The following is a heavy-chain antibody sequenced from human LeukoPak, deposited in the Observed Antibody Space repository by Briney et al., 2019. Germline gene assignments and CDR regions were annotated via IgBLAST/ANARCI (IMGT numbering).Heavy chain of an antibody. CDR3: ARGPTISEPGYFHF. CDR2: INHRGDT. D-gene: IGHD1-14*01. J-gene: IGHJ4*03. Sequence: SETLSLTCAVYGQSLSAYYWSWIRQSPGKGLEWIAEINHRGDTNYNPSVKSRVTISIDTSENQFSLKVRSLTAADTAVYYCARGPTISEPGYFHFLGQGTLVTVSS. CDR1: GQSLSAYY. V-gene: IGHV4-34*01.